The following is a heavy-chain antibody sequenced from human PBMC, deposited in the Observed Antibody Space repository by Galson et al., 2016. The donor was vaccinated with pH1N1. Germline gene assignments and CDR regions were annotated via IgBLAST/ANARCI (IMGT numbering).Heavy chain of an antibody. CDR3: ARDLHYDTSGYYPLDP. J-gene: IGHJ5*02. CDR2: INPNNGGT. CDR1: GYTFTGYF. D-gene: IGHD3-22*01. V-gene: IGHV1-2*02. Sequence: SVKVSCKASGYTFTGYFMHWVRQAPGQGLEWMGWINPNNGGTNYAQKFQGRVTLTRDASISTAYMELSRLRSDDTAVYYCARDLHYDTSGYYPLDPWGQGTLVTVSS.